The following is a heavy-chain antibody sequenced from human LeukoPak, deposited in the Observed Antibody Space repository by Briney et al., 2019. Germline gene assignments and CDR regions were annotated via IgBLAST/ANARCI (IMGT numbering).Heavy chain of an antibody. Sequence: SETLSLTCAVYGGSFSGYYWSWIRQPPGKGLEWIGEINHSGSTNYNPSLKSRVTISVDTSKNQFSLKLSSVTAADTAVYYCARVAHYDFWSGYSRPRGYYYYYYMDVWGKGTTVTVSS. CDR1: GGSFSGYY. V-gene: IGHV4-34*01. CDR2: INHSGST. D-gene: IGHD3-3*01. J-gene: IGHJ6*03. CDR3: ARVAHYDFWSGYSRPRGYYYYYYMDV.